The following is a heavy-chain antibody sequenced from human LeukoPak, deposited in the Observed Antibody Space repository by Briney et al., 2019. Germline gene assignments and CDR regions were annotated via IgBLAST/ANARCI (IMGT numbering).Heavy chain of an antibody. CDR3: ATYSSGSCYWSFDL. J-gene: IGHJ2*01. CDR2: IYYSGIT. D-gene: IGHD3-22*01. Sequence: PSETLSLTCTVSGGSIRSYYWSWIRQPPGKGLEWIGYIYYSGITNYNPSRKTRVTISVDTSKNQFSLKLSSVTAADTAVYYCATYSSGSCYWSFDLWSRGTLVTVSS. V-gene: IGHV4-59*01. CDR1: GGSIRSYY.